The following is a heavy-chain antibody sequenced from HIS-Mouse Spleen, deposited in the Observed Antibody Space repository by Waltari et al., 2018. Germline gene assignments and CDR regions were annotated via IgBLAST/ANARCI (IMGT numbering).Heavy chain of an antibody. D-gene: IGHD6-19*01. CDR1: GFTFSSYG. V-gene: IGHV3-30*18. J-gene: IGHJ4*02. Sequence: QVQLVESVGGVVQPGRSLRLSCAASGFTFSSYGMHWVRQAPGKGRECVAVISYDGSNKYYADSVKGRFTISRDNSKNTLYLQMNSLRAEDTAVYYCAKASSGWLDYWGQGTLVTVSS. CDR2: ISYDGSNK. CDR3: AKASSGWLDY.